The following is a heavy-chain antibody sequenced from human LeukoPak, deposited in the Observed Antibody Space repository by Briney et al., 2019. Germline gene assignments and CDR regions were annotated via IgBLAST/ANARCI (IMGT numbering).Heavy chain of an antibody. Sequence: GGSLGLSCAASGFTFSSYEMNWVRQAPGKGLEWVSTISGSGGRTYYADSVKGRFTISRDDSKNTLYLQMNSLRAEDTAVYYCAKVRTMIAVAFDIWGQGTMVTVSS. V-gene: IGHV3-23*01. D-gene: IGHD3-22*01. J-gene: IGHJ3*02. CDR1: GFTFSSYE. CDR3: AKVRTMIAVAFDI. CDR2: ISGSGGRT.